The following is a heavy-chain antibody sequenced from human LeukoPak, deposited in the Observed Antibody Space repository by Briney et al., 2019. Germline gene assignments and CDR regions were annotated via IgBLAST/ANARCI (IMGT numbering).Heavy chain of an antibody. CDR2: IGRSGHFT. J-gene: IGHJ4*02. V-gene: IGHV3-23*01. D-gene: IGHD4-17*01. Sequence: GGSQRLSCAASGFTFSNYVMSWVRQAPGKGLEWVSVIGRSGHFTNYADSVKGRFTISRDNSKDTLSLQMSSLRAEETAIYYCAKDRDDSGDYVFDHWGQGILVTVSS. CDR3: AKDRDDSGDYVFDH. CDR1: GFTFSNYV.